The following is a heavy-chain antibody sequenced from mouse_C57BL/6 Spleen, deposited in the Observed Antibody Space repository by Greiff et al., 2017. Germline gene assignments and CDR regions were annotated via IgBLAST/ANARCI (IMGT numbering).Heavy chain of an antibody. V-gene: IGHV1-87*01. D-gene: IGHD3-2*02. Sequence: LLESGPELARPWASVKISCQAFYTFSRRVHFAIRDTNYWMPWVKKRPGQGLEWIGAIYPGNGDTSYNPKFKGKATLPADKSSSTAYMQLSSLTSEDSAVYYCTCSGDSSGPCADWGQGTLVTVSA. CDR3: SEDSAVYYCTCSGDSSGPCAD. CDR2: GQGLEWIG. J-gene: IGHJ3*01. CDR1: YTFSRRVH.